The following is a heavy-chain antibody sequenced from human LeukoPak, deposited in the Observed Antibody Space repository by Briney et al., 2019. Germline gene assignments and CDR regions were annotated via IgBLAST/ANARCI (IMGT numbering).Heavy chain of an antibody. CDR1: GGSISSYY. D-gene: IGHD3-3*01. CDR2: IYTSGST. V-gene: IGHV4-4*07. Sequence: SETLSLTCTVSGGSISSYYWGWIRQPAGKGLEWIGRIYTSGSTNYNPSLKSRVTMSVDTSKNQFSLKLSSVTAADTAVYYCARDFTIFGVVIRDAFDIWGQGTMVTVSS. CDR3: ARDFTIFGVVIRDAFDI. J-gene: IGHJ3*02.